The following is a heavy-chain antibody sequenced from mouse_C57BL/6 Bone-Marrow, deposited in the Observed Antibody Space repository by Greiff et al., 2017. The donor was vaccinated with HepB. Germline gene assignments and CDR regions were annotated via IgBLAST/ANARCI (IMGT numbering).Heavy chain of an antibody. Sequence: QVQLQQSGAELVRPGTSVKVSCKASGYAFTNYLIEWVKQRPGQGLEWIGVINPGSGGTNYNEKFKGKATLTADKSSSTAYMKLSSLTSEDSAVYFCARGRNGYYPYYFDYWGQGTTLTVSS. D-gene: IGHD2-3*01. V-gene: IGHV1-54*01. CDR1: GYAFTNYL. J-gene: IGHJ2*01. CDR2: INPGSGGT. CDR3: ARGRNGYYPYYFDY.